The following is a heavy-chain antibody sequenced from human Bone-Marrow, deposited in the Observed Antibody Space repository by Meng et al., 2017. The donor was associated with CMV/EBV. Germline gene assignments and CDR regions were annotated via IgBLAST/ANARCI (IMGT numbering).Heavy chain of an antibody. D-gene: IGHD2-15*01. J-gene: IGHJ4*02. CDR3: AKAGYCSGGSCYLPDDY. CDR2: IGTAGDT. V-gene: IGHV3-13*01. CDR1: GFTFSSYD. Sequence: GGSLRLSCAASGFTFSSYDMHWVRQATGKGLEWVSAIGTAGDTYYPGSVKGRFTISRENAKNSLYLQMNSLRAGDTAVYYCAKAGYCSGGSCYLPDDYWGQGTLVTVSS.